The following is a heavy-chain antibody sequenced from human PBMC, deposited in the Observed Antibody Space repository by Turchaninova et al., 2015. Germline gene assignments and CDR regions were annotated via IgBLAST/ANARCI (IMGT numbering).Heavy chain of an antibody. CDR2: ISQSGST. CDR1: GYYISSGYH. V-gene: IGHV4-38-2*01. Sequence: QVQMQESGPGLVKPSETLSLTCAVSGYYISSGYHWGWIRRTPGKGVEWIGSISQSGSTYYNPSLKSRDTISVDTSKSQFSLRVTSVTAADTAVYYCVGSAWAIGAFDNWGQGTLVTVSS. CDR3: VGSAWAIGAFDN. J-gene: IGHJ3*02.